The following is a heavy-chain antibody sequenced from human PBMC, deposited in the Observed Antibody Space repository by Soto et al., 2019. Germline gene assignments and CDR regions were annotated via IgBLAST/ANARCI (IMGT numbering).Heavy chain of an antibody. J-gene: IGHJ4*02. CDR2: VFYSGST. CDR1: GGSIRSSSYH. Sequence: KASETLSLTCTVSGGSIRSSSYHWDWIRQPPGKGLEWIGSVFYSGSTYYNPSLKSRVTISVDTSKNQFSLKLSSVTAADTAVYYCARHYPGGSEVDYWGQGTLVTVSS. D-gene: IGHD5-12*01. V-gene: IGHV4-39*01. CDR3: ARHYPGGSEVDY.